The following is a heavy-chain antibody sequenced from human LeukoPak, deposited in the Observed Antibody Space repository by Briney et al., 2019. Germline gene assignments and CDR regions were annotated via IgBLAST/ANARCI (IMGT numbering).Heavy chain of an antibody. V-gene: IGHV4-59*01. Sequence: SETLSLTCTVSGGSIRSYYWSWIRQPPGKGLEWIGYIYYSGSTNYNPSLKSRVSISVDTSKNQFSLKLSSVTAADTAVYFCARVDAAAVGFYFDNWGQGTLVTVSS. CDR3: ARVDAAAVGFYFDN. CDR2: IYYSGST. D-gene: IGHD6-13*01. J-gene: IGHJ4*02. CDR1: GGSIRSYY.